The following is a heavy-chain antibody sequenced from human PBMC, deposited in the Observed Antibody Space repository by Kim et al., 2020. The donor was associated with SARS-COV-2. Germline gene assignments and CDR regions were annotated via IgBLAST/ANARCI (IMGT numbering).Heavy chain of an antibody. V-gene: IGHV4-39*01. CDR3: AKPGAVQYNSFDP. D-gene: IGHD3-10*01. J-gene: IGHJ5*02. Sequence: YNPALNSRVNITIDTPKNQFSLKMKSVAAEDTAVYYCAKPGAVQYNSFDPWGQGALVTVSS.